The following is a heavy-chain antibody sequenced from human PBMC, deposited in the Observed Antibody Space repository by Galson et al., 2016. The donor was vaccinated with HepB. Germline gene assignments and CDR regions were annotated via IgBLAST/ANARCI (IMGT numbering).Heavy chain of an antibody. Sequence: CAISGDSVSSNSTAWNWIRQSPSRGLEWLGRTYYRSKWYNDYAVSVKSRITISPDTSKNQFPLQLNSVTPEDTAVYYCARVHQGWYAGYFDYWGQGTLVTVSS. CDR1: GDSVSSNSTA. D-gene: IGHD6-19*01. J-gene: IGHJ4*02. CDR2: TYYRSKWYN. V-gene: IGHV6-1*01. CDR3: ARVHQGWYAGYFDY.